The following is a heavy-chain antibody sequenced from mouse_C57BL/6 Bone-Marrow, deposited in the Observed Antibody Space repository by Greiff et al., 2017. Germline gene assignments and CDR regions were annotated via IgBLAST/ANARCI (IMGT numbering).Heavy chain of an antibody. CDR1: GFTFSSYG. CDR3: ARLDRRYFDV. Sequence: EVMLVESGGDLVKPGGSLKLSCAASGFTFSSYGMSWVRQTPDKRLEWVATISSGGSYTYYPDSVKGRFPISRDNAKNTLYLHLTSLKSDNTAMYYYARLDRRYFDVLGTGTTLPFSS. V-gene: IGHV5-6*02. J-gene: IGHJ1*03. CDR2: ISSGGSYT.